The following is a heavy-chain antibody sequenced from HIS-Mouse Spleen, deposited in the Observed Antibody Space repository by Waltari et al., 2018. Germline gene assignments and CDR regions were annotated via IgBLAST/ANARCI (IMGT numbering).Heavy chain of an antibody. D-gene: IGHD6-13*01. V-gene: IGHV3-53*01. J-gene: IGHJ4*02. CDR3: AGGVGSSWYYFDY. CDR1: GFTVSSNY. Sequence: EVQLVESGGGLIQPGGSLRLSCAASGFTVSSNYMSGVRQAPGKGLEGVSFIYSGGSTYYADSVKGRFTISRDNSKNTLYLQMNSLRAEDTAVYYCAGGVGSSWYYFDYWGQGTLVTVSS. CDR2: IYSGGST.